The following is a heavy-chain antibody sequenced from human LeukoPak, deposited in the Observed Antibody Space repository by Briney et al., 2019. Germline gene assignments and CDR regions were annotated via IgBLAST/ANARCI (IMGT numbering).Heavy chain of an antibody. CDR1: GYTFTGYY. V-gene: IGHV1-2*02. CDR3: AREHYYDSSGYPNWFDP. Sequence: GASVKVSCMASGYTFTGYYMHWVRQAPGQGREWMGWINPNRGGTNYAQKFQGRVTMTRDTSISTAYMELSRLRSDDTAVYYCAREHYYDSSGYPNWFDPWGQGTLVTVSS. CDR2: INPNRGGT. J-gene: IGHJ5*02. D-gene: IGHD3-22*01.